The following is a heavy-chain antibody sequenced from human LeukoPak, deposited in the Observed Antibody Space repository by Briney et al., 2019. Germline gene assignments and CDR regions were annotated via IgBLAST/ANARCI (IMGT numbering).Heavy chain of an antibody. D-gene: IGHD3-22*01. CDR2: ISTSGSTI. V-gene: IGHV3-48*03. CDR1: GFTFSTYE. Sequence: PGGSLRLSCAASGFTFSTYEMNWVRQAPGKGLEWLSYISTSGSTIFYADSVKGRFTISRDNAKNSLYLQMNSLRAEDTAVYYCARDEDSSGSYYYYYGMDVWGQGTTVTVSS. CDR3: ARDEDSSGSYYYYYGMDV. J-gene: IGHJ6*02.